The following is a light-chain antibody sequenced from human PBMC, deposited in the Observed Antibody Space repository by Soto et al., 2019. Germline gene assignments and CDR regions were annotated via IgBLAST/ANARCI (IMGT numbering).Light chain of an antibody. V-gene: IGKV1-5*03. J-gene: IGKJ1*01. Sequence: DIQMYQSPSTLSAFVGDTVTITCRASQSIDTWLAWHQQKPGRAPKLLISKASALESGVPSRFSGSGSGTDFTLTIRDVQPDDFAIYYCQQYNSYRAFGQGTNVDIK. CDR1: QSIDTW. CDR3: QQYNSYRA. CDR2: KAS.